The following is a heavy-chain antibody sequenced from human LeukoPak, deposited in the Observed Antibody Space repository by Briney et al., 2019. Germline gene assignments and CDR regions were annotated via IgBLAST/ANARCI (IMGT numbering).Heavy chain of an antibody. CDR1: GGTFSSYA. D-gene: IGHD3-22*01. CDR3: ARDPALGGYYDSSGYFDY. CDR2: IIPIFGTA. V-gene: IGHV1-69*13. J-gene: IGHJ4*02. Sequence: SVKVSCKASGGTFSSYAISWVRQAPGQGLEWMGGIIPIFGTANYAQKFQGRVTITADESTSTAYMELSSLRSEDTAVYYCARDPALGGYYDSSGYFDYWGQGTLVTVSS.